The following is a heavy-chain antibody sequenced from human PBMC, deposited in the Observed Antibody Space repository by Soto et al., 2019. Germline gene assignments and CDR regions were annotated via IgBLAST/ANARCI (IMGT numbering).Heavy chain of an antibody. D-gene: IGHD4-17*01. J-gene: IGHJ5*02. Sequence: QVQLVQSGAEVKEPGASVRLSCKAFGYTFTAYNIHWVRQAPGQGLEWMGWINAGNGNTSSSRKFQGRVIITRDTSATTAYLEVDSLRSEDTAIYYCARVAPSGGAVPRFDPWGQGTLLTVSS. CDR1: GYTFTAYN. CDR3: ARVAPSGGAVPRFDP. CDR2: INAGNGNT. V-gene: IGHV1-3*01.